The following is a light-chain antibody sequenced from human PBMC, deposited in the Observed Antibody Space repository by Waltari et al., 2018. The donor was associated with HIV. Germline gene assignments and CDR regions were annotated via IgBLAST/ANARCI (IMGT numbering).Light chain of an antibody. V-gene: IGLV2-8*01. CDR1: SSDVGGYNH. CDR3: GSYAGTNNII. Sequence: QSALTKPPSASESPGQSVTISCSGTSSDVGGYNHVSWYQHHPGKAPKLIIFDVNKRPSGVPDRFSGSKSGNTASLTVSGLQAEDEADYFCGSYAGTNNIIFGGGTRLTVL. J-gene: IGLJ2*01. CDR2: DVN.